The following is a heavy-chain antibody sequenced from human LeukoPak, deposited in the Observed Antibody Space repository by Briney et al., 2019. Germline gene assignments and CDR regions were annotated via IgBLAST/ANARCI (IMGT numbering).Heavy chain of an antibody. D-gene: IGHD5-18*01. J-gene: IGHJ4*02. CDR1: GFTFSTYS. Sequence: GGPLRLSCAASGFTFSTYSMNWVRQAPGKGLEWVSSISSSSSYIYYADSVKGRFTISRDNAKNSLSLQMNGLRAEDTAVYYCARDHHLIQGLFDYWGQGTLVTVSS. CDR2: ISSSSSYI. CDR3: ARDHHLIQGLFDY. V-gene: IGHV3-21*01.